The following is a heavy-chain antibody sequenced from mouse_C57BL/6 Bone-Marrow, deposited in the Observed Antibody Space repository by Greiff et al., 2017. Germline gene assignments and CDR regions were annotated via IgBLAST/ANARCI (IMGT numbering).Heavy chain of an antibody. CDR3: ARYPYTAMDY. CDR1: GYAFTNYL. Sequence: QVQLQQSGAELVRPGTSVKVSCKASGYAFTNYLIEWVKQRPGQGLEWIGVINPVSGGTNYNEKFKGKATLTADKSSSTAYMQLSSLTSEDSAVYFCARYPYTAMDYWGQGTSVTVSS. J-gene: IGHJ4*01. V-gene: IGHV1-54*01. CDR2: INPVSGGT. D-gene: IGHD2-10*01.